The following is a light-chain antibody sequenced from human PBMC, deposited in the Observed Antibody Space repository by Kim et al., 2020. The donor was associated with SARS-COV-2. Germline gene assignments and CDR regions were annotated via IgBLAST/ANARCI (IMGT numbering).Light chain of an antibody. CDR3: QTWDSGTPYV. CDR1: KLGDRH. V-gene: IGLV3-1*01. CDR2: EDI. Sequence: SYELTQPPSVSVSPGQTAIITCSGNKLGDRHACWYQQRPGQSPVLVIYEDIKRPSGIPERFSGSNSGNTATLTIRGTQAMDEADYYCQTWDSGTPYVFGPGTTVTDL. J-gene: IGLJ1*01.